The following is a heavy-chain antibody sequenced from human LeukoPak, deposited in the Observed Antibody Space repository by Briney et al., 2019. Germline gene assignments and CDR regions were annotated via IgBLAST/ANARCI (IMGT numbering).Heavy chain of an antibody. V-gene: IGHV4-59*01. CDR2: IYYSGST. J-gene: IGHJ4*02. D-gene: IGHD6-19*01. CDR3: ARSERYSSGSYFYFVC. Sequence: SSETLSLTCTVSGGSISTYYWSWIRQPPGKGLEWIGYIYYSGSTNYNPSLKSRVTISVDTSKNQFSLNLSSVTAADTAVYYCARSERYSSGSYFYFVCWGQVPPVTVSS. CDR1: GGSISTYY.